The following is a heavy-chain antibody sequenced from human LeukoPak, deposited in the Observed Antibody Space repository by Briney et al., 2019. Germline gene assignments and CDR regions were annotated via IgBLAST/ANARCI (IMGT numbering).Heavy chain of an antibody. D-gene: IGHD4-23*01. Sequence: GGSLRLSCAASGFTFSSYGMHWVRQAPGKGLEWVAVISYDGSNKYYADSVKGRFTISRDNSKNTLYLQMNSLRAEDTAVYYCAKDPRLRWSSGAFDIWGQGTMVTVSS. J-gene: IGHJ3*02. CDR3: AKDPRLRWSSGAFDI. CDR2: ISYDGSNK. CDR1: GFTFSSYG. V-gene: IGHV3-30*18.